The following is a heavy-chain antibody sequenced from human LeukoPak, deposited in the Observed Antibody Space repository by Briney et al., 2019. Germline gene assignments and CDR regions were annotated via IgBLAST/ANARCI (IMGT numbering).Heavy chain of an antibody. CDR3: ARAQYCSGGSCYFGWFDP. CDR1: GFTFDDYI. V-gene: IGHV3-43*01. CDR2: ISWDGDTT. D-gene: IGHD2-15*01. Sequence: PGGSLRLSCAASGFTFDDYIIHWVRQAPGKGLEWVSLISWDGDTTYYSDSVKGRFTISRDNSKNSLYLQMNSLRAEDTAVYYCARAQYCSGGSCYFGWFDPWGQGTLVTVSS. J-gene: IGHJ5*02.